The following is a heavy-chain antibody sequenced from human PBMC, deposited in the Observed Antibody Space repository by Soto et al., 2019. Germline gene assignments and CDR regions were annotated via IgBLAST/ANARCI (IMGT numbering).Heavy chain of an antibody. CDR2: VYHTGRT. CDR3: ARDFASFDS. D-gene: IGHD3-3*01. J-gene: IGHJ4*02. Sequence: PSETLSLTCTVSGGSFKSGSYSWSWIRQPPGKGLEWIGYVYHTGRTSYNPSLQSRVSISMDTSKNQFSVNLGSVTAADTAVYFCARDFASFDSWGQGTLVTVSS. CDR1: GGSFKSGSYS. V-gene: IGHV4-61*01.